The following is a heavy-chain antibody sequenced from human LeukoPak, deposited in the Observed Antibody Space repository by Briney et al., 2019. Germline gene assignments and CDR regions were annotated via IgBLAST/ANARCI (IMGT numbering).Heavy chain of an antibody. Sequence: PSETLSLTCAVSGGSTSSNSYYWGWIRQPPGKGLEWIGSIYYSGSTYYNPSLKSRVTISVDTSKNQFSLKLSSVTAADTAVYYCARDRKGLYYYYMDVWGKGTTVTVSS. V-gene: IGHV4-39*02. CDR2: IYYSGST. J-gene: IGHJ6*03. CDR3: ARDRKGLYYYYMDV. D-gene: IGHD1-14*01. CDR1: GGSTSSNSYY.